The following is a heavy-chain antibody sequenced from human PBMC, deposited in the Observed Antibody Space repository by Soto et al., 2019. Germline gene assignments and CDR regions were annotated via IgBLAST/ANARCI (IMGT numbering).Heavy chain of an antibody. Sequence: XSVKVPCKAAGYPFTSYGISWVRRAPGQGLEWMGWISAYNGNTNYAQKLQGRVTMTTDTTTSTAYMELRSLRSDDTAVYYCARDWGVADALDIWGQGTMVTVSS. CDR3: ARDWGVADALDI. V-gene: IGHV1-18*04. D-gene: IGHD3-10*01. CDR2: ISAYNGNT. J-gene: IGHJ3*02. CDR1: GYPFTSYG.